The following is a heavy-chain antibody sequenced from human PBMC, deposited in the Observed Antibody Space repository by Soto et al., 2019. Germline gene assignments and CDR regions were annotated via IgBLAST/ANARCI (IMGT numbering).Heavy chain of an antibody. V-gene: IGHV3-72*01. CDR3: VRGSDALSGYYFLDY. CDR2: TRNRPKGYTT. D-gene: IGHD3-22*01. J-gene: IGHJ4*02. Sequence: GGSLRLSCAASGFTFSDHYMDWVRQAPGEGLEWVARTRNRPKGYTTEYAASVMGRFSISRDDSQKSLYLQMNSLKIEDTAVYYCVRGSDALSGYYFLDYWGQGTLVTVSS. CDR1: GFTFSDHY.